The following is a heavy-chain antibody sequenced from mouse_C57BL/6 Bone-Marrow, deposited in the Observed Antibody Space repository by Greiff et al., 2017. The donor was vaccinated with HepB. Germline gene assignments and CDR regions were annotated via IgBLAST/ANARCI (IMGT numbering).Heavy chain of an antibody. J-gene: IGHJ2*01. CDR1: GYTFTSYW. D-gene: IGHD2-3*01. CDR2: IHPNSGST. Sequence: QVQLQQSGAELVKPGASVKLSCKASGYTFTSYWMHWVKQRPGQGLEWIGMIHPNSGSTNYNEKFKDKATLTADKSSSTAYMQLSSLTYEDSAVYYFARRSLCDGYGTYFDSLGQGTTLTVSS. CDR3: ARRSLCDGYGTYFDS. V-gene: IGHV1-64*01.